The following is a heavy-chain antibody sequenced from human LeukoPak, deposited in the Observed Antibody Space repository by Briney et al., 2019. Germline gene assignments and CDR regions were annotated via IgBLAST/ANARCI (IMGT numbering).Heavy chain of an antibody. Sequence: PGGSLRLSCAASGFTFSSYAMSWVRQAPGKGLEWVTAISGSGGSTYYADSVKGRFTISRDNSKNTLYLQMNSLRAEDTAVYYCAKEYYDFWSGYPHDYWGQGTQVTVSS. V-gene: IGHV3-23*01. CDR2: ISGSGGST. D-gene: IGHD3-3*01. J-gene: IGHJ4*02. CDR1: GFTFSSYA. CDR3: AKEYYDFWSGYPHDY.